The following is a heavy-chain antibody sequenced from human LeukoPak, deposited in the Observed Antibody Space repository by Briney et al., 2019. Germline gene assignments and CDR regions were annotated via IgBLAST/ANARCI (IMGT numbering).Heavy chain of an antibody. Sequence: GGSLRLSCAASGFTFSSYAMSWVRQAPGKGLEWVSAISGSGGSTYYADSVKGRFTISRDNSKNTLYLQMNSLRAEDTAVYYCAKGGIRFLEWLLRYYFDYWGQGTLVTVSS. CDR3: AKGGIRFLEWLLRYYFDY. V-gene: IGHV3-23*01. D-gene: IGHD3-3*01. CDR1: GFTFSSYA. CDR2: ISGSGGST. J-gene: IGHJ4*02.